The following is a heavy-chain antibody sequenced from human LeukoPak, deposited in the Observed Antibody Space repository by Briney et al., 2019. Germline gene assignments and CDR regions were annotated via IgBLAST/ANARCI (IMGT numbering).Heavy chain of an antibody. D-gene: IGHD3-10*01. CDR3: AKDAPGRGFGGNDY. J-gene: IGHJ4*02. V-gene: IGHV3-23*01. Sequence: GGSLRLSCAASGFPFSSYGMSWVRQAPGKGLEWVSSSGGNYADSVKGRFTISRDNSKNTLYPQMNSLRAEDTAVYYCAKDAPGRGFGGNDYWGQGTLVTVSS. CDR1: GFPFSSYG. CDR2: SGG.